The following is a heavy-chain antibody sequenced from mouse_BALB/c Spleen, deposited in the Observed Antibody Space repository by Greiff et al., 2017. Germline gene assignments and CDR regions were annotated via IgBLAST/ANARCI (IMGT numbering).Heavy chain of an antibody. V-gene: IGHV5-12-2*01. CDR2: ISNGGGST. CDR3: ARPLTTVVATPFAY. J-gene: IGHJ3*01. D-gene: IGHD1-1*01. CDR1: GFTFSSYT. Sequence: EVKVEESGGGLVQPGGSLKLSCAASGFTFSSYTMSWVRQTPEKRLEWVAYISNGGGSTYYPDTVKGRFTISRDNAKNTLYLQMSSLKSEDTAMYYCARPLTTVVATPFAYWGQGTLVTVSA.